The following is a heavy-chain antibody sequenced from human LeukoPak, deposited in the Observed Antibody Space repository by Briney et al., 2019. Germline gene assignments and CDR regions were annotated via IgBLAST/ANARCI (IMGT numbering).Heavy chain of an antibody. Sequence: ASVKASCKASGYTFTGYYMHWVRQAPGHGLEWMGWINPNSGGTNYAQKFQGRVTMTRDTSISTAYMELSRLRSDDTAVYYCARMGRYYDSSGSPAYWGQGTLVTVSS. J-gene: IGHJ4*02. V-gene: IGHV1-2*02. CDR1: GYTFTGYY. CDR2: INPNSGGT. CDR3: ARMGRYYDSSGSPAY. D-gene: IGHD3-22*01.